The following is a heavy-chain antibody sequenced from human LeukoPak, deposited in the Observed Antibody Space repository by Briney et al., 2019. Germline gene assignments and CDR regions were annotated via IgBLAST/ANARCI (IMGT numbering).Heavy chain of an antibody. Sequence: ASVKVSCKASGYTFTNYDINWVRQATGQGLEWMGWMNPNSGNTGYAQKFQGRVTITRNTSISTAYMELSSLRSEDTAVYYCAKEFGYGDYGPYYFDYWGQGTLVTVSS. CDR2: MNPNSGNT. J-gene: IGHJ4*02. CDR1: GYTFTNYD. V-gene: IGHV1-8*03. CDR3: AKEFGYGDYGPYYFDY. D-gene: IGHD4-17*01.